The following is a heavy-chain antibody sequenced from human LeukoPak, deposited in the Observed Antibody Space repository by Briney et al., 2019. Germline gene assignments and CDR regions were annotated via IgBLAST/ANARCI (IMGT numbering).Heavy chain of an antibody. J-gene: IGHJ4*02. V-gene: IGHV1-18*01. Sequence: GASVKVSCKASGYTFTSQGISWVRQAPAQGLEWMGWINTYNGKPNYAQKLQDRVTMTTDTSTSTAYMELSSLRSDDTAVYYCASRSGSTPYYFDYWGQGTLVTVSS. D-gene: IGHD3-3*01. CDR3: ASRSGSTPYYFDY. CDR1: GYTFTSQG. CDR2: INTYNGKP.